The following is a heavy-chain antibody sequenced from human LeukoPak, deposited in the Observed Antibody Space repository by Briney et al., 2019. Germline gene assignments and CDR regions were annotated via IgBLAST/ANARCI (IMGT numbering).Heavy chain of an antibody. Sequence: GGSLRLSCAASGFTFSSYAMSWVRQAPGKGLEWVSAISGSGGSTYYADSVKGRFTISRDNSKNTLYLQMNSLRAEDTAVYYCAKAHLPRDTATHTQNYFDYWGQGTLVTVSS. V-gene: IGHV3-23*01. J-gene: IGHJ4*02. CDR2: ISGSGGST. CDR3: AKAHLPRDTATHTQNYFDY. CDR1: GFTFSSYA. D-gene: IGHD5-18*01.